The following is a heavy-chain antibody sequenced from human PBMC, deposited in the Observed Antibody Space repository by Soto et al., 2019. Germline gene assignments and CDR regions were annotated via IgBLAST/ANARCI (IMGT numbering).Heavy chain of an antibody. CDR1: GFAFRTYG. J-gene: IGHJ4*02. D-gene: IGHD1-26*01. Sequence: TGGSLRLSCAATGFAFRTYGMHWVRRAPGKGLEWLAVISYDGFNKNHADSVKGRFTISRDNSKNTLYLQMNSLRAEDTALYYCARGLGALDYWGQGTLVTVSS. V-gene: IGHV3-30*12. CDR2: ISYDGFNK. CDR3: ARGLGALDY.